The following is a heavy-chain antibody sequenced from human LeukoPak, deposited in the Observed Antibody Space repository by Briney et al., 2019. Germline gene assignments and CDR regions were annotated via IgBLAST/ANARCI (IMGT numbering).Heavy chain of an antibody. CDR2: ISSSGSSI. D-gene: IGHD5-12*01. Sequence: GGSLRLSCAASGFTFSDSSMTWIRQAPGKGLEWVSYISSSGSSIYYADSVKGRFTISRDSAKKSLYLQMNSLRAEDTAVYYCARVASGYAYDAFDIWGQGTMVTVSS. V-gene: IGHV3-11*04. CDR1: GFTFSDSS. CDR3: ARVASGYAYDAFDI. J-gene: IGHJ3*02.